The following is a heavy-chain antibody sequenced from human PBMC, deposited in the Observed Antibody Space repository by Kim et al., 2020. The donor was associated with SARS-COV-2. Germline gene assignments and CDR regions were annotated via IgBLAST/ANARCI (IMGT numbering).Heavy chain of an antibody. J-gene: IGHJ3*02. Sequence: NRVTISVDTSKTQFSLKLSSVTAADTAVYYCARHQNDYDSSRYNDAFDIWGQGTMVTVSS. V-gene: IGHV4-59*08. CDR3: ARHQNDYDSSRYNDAFDI. D-gene: IGHD3-22*01.